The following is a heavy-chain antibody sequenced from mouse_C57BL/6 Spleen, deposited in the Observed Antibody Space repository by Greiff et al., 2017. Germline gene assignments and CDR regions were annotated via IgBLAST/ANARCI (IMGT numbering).Heavy chain of an antibody. CDR3: ARTGYYDYDGDYFDY. Sequence: DVKLVESGGGLVKPGGSLKLSCAASGFTFSDYGMHWVRQAPEKGLEWVAYISSGSSTIYYADTVKGRFTISRDNAKNTLFLQMTSLRSEDTAMYYCARTGYYDYDGDYFDYWGQGTTLTVSS. V-gene: IGHV5-17*01. CDR1: GFTFSDYG. J-gene: IGHJ2*01. D-gene: IGHD2-4*01. CDR2: ISSGSSTI.